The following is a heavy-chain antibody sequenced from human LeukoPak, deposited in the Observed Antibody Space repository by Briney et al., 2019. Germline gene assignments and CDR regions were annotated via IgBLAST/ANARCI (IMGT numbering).Heavy chain of an antibody. V-gene: IGHV3-30*18. D-gene: IGHD2-8*01. CDR2: ISYDGSNK. CDR1: GFTFSSYG. Sequence: GGSLSLSCAASGFTFSSYGMHWVRQAPGKGLEWVAVISYDGSNKYYADSVKGRFTISRDNSKNTLYLQMNSLRAGGTAVYYCGKDTPGVGMDVWGQGTTVTVSS. J-gene: IGHJ6*02. CDR3: GKDTPGVGMDV.